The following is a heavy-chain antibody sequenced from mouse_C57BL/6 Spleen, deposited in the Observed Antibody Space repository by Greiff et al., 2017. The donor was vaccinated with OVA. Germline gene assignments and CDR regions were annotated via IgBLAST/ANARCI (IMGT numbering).Heavy chain of an antibody. Sequence: QVQLKESGPELVKPGASVKISCKASGYAFSSSWMNWVKQRPGKGLEWIGRIYPGDGDTNYNGKFKGKATLTADKSSSTTYMQLSSLTSEDSAVYFCARDYAMDYWGQGTSVTVSS. CDR2: IYPGDGDT. CDR1: GYAFSSSW. V-gene: IGHV1-82*01. CDR3: ARDYAMDY. J-gene: IGHJ4*01.